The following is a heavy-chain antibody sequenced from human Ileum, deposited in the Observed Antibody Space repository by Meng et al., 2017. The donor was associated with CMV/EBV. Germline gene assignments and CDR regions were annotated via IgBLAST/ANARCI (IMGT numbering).Heavy chain of an antibody. CDR3: ASRRSVSGSLNWYFDL. V-gene: IGHV3-74*01. CDR2: IDSDGSRT. Sequence: GGSLRLSCAASGFTFSSYWMHWVRQAPGKGLVWVSRIDSDGSRTSYADSVKGRFTISRDNAKNTLYLQMNSLTAEDTAAYYCASRRSVSGSLNWYFDLWGRGILVTVSS. D-gene: IGHD6-19*01. J-gene: IGHJ2*01. CDR1: GFTFSSYW.